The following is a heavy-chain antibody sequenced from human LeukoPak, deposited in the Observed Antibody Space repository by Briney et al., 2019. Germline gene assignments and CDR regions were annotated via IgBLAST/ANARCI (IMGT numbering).Heavy chain of an antibody. CDR3: ASALWFGELWYFDY. D-gene: IGHD3-10*01. CDR1: GGSISSSSYY. V-gene: IGHV4-39*06. Sequence: PSEALSLTCSVSGGSISSSSYYWGWLRQPPGKGLEWIGSIYYTGSTYYNPSLKSRVTISVDTSKNQFPLKLSSVTAADTAVYYCASALWFGELWYFDYWGQGTLVTVSS. J-gene: IGHJ4*02. CDR2: IYYTGST.